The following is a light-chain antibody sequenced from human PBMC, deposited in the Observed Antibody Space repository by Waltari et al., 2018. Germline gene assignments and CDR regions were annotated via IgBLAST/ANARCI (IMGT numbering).Light chain of an antibody. CDR3: QQYSTYPLT. CDR2: KAS. CDR1: QSVSRR. V-gene: IGKV1-5*03. Sequence: DVQMTQAPSTLTAYVGDRVTITFRASQSVSRRLAWYQQTPGKAPNLLIYKASTLGGGVPSRFSGSGSGTEFTLTISSLQPDDFVTYYCQQYSTYPLTFGGGTKVEI. J-gene: IGKJ4*01.